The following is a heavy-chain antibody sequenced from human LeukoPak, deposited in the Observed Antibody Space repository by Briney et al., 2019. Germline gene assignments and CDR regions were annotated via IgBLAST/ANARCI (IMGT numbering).Heavy chain of an antibody. CDR1: GFTFSSYA. CDR2: ISGSGGST. Sequence: GGSLRLSCAASGFTFSSYAMSWVRQAPGKGLEGVSAISGSGGSTYYADSVKGRFPISRDNSKNTLYLQMNSLRAEDTAVYYCAKVYYYGSGSYEDYYGMDVWGQGTTVTVSS. D-gene: IGHD3-10*01. V-gene: IGHV3-23*01. J-gene: IGHJ6*02. CDR3: AKVYYYGSGSYEDYYGMDV.